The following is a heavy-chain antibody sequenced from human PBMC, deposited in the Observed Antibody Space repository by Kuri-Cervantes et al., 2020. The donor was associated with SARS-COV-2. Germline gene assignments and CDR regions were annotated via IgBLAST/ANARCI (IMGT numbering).Heavy chain of an antibody. CDR2: IYYSGST. D-gene: IGHD3-22*01. V-gene: IGHV4-39*07. J-gene: IGHJ5*02. Sequence: SETLSLTCTVSGGSISSSSYYWGWIRQPPGKGLEWIGSIYYSGSTYYNPSLKSRVTISVDTSKNQFSLRLSSVTAADTAVYYCARQTLIVVVKWVSWFDPWGQGTLVTVSS. CDR3: ARQTLIVVVKWVSWFDP. CDR1: GGSISSSSYY.